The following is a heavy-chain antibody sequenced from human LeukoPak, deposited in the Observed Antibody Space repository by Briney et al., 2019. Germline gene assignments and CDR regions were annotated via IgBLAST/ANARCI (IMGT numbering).Heavy chain of an antibody. CDR1: GGSVSSGDYY. CDR3: ARSPVLDLTPDIAASDRRAHDAFDI. D-gene: IGHD6-13*01. Sequence: SETLPLTCTVSGGSVSSGDYYWTWIRQPPGKGLEWIGYIYYSGNTYYNPSLQSRITISVDTSKNQFSLKLSSVTAADTAVYYCARSPVLDLTPDIAASDRRAHDAFDIWGQGTMVTVSS. CDR2: IYYSGNT. J-gene: IGHJ3*02. V-gene: IGHV4-30-4*01.